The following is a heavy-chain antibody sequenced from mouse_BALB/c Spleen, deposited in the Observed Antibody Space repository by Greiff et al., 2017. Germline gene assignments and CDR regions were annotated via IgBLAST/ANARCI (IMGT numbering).Heavy chain of an antibody. V-gene: IGHV5-6-5*01. J-gene: IGHJ4*01. CDR2: ISSGGST. Sequence: EVHLVESGGGLVQPGGSRKLSCAASGFTFSSFGMHWVRQAPEKRLEWVASISSGGSTYYPDSVKGRFTISRDNARNILYLQMSSLRSEDTAMYYCARALFLLPHYYAMDYWGQGTSVTVSS. D-gene: IGHD1-1*01. CDR1: GFTFSSFG. CDR3: ARALFLLPHYYAMDY.